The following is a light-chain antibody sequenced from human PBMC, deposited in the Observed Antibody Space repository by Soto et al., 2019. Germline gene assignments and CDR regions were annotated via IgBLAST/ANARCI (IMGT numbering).Light chain of an antibody. CDR1: QNIINN. V-gene: IGKV1-39*01. Sequence: DIQMTQSPSSLSASVGDSVSITCRASQNIINNLNWYQEKPGKAPKLLIFGASSLQSGVPSRFSGSGSGTDFTLTISSLQPEDFATYFCQKSYTTVYTFGPGTNLEVK. J-gene: IGKJ2*01. CDR2: GAS. CDR3: QKSYTTVYT.